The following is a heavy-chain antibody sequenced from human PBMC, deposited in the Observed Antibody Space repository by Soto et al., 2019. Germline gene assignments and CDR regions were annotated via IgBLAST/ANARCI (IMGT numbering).Heavy chain of an antibody. D-gene: IGHD6-13*01. J-gene: IGHJ3*01. V-gene: IGHV3-66*01. CDR1: GFTVSSNY. CDR3: ARDNHNPFGYSTSLEV. CDR2: IYSGGST. Sequence: GGSLRLSCAASGFTVSSNYMSWVRQAPGKGLEWVSVIYSGGSTYYADSVKGRFTISRDNSKNTLYLQMNSLRAEDTAVYYCARDNHNPFGYSTSLEVWGQGTMVTVSS.